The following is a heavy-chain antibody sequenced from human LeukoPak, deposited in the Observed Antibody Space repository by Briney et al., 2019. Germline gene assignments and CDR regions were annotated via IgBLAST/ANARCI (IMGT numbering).Heavy chain of an antibody. CDR1: GGSISSGGYY. D-gene: IGHD3-22*01. CDR3: ASEGSGYYQGRDY. J-gene: IGHJ4*02. Sequence: SETLSLTCTVSGGSISSGGYYWTWIRQLPGKGLEWIGYIYYSGSTYYNPSLRSRVTISVDTSKNQFSLKLSSVTAADTAVYYCASEGSGYYQGRDYWGQGTLVTVSS. V-gene: IGHV4-31*03. CDR2: IYYSGST.